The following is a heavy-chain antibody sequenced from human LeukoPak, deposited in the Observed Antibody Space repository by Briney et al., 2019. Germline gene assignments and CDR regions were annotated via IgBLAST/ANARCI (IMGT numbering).Heavy chain of an antibody. D-gene: IGHD6-13*01. V-gene: IGHV3-21*01. CDR1: GFTFSSYS. J-gene: IGHJ6*04. Sequence: PGGSLRLSCAASGFTFSSYSMNWVRQAPGKGLEWVSSISSSSSYIYYADSVKGRFTISRDNAKNSLYLQMNSLRAEDTAVYYCAREREIAARPADVWGKGTTVTVSS. CDR2: ISSSSSYI. CDR3: AREREIAARPADV.